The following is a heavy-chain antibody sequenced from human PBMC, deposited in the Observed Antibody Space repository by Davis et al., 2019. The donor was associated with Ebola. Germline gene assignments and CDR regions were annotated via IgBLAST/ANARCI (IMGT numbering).Heavy chain of an antibody. J-gene: IGHJ4*02. V-gene: IGHV3-7*03. Sequence: GESLKISCVGPGYIFSRDWMTWVRQAPGKGLEWVANIRQDGNEKYYVESVKGRFTISRDNAKNSLFLQMDSLRAEDTAVYYCGRDGVAAAVDWWGQGTLVTVSS. D-gene: IGHD2-2*01. CDR3: GRDGVAAAVDW. CDR2: IRQDGNEK. CDR1: GYIFSRDW.